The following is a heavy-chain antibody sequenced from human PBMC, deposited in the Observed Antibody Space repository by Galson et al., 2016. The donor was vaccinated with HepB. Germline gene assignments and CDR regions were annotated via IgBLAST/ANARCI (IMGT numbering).Heavy chain of an antibody. CDR2: VFFLGNT. CDR3: ARHRGASFDA. V-gene: IGHV4-59*08. CDR1: TDSMSPYY. Sequence: SETLSLTCIVSTDSMSPYYWSWIRQSPGKRLEWIGYVFFLGNTTYNPFLERRVTISLDTTRKHFSLSLKSMTAADTAVYYCARHRGASFDAWGQGILVTVSS. J-gene: IGHJ5*02.